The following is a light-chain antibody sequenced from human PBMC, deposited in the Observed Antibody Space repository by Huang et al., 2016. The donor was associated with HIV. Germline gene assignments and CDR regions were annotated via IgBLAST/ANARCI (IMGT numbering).Light chain of an antibody. Sequence: EIVMTQSPVILSVSPGERATLSCRASQRVTANLAWYQHKPGQAPRLLSYGASTRAALSPARFNASGSGTEFTLTINSLQSEDCAIDYCQQYNNWPRTFGPGTKVDVK. CDR2: GAS. V-gene: IGKV3-15*01. CDR1: QRVTAN. CDR3: QQYNNWPRT. J-gene: IGKJ3*01.